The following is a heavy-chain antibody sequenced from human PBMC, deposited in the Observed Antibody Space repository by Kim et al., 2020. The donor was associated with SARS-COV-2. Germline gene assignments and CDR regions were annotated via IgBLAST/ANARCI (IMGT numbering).Heavy chain of an antibody. CDR3: ARARAITMIVVVTIDAFDI. Sequence: SETLSLTCTVSGGSISSGGYYWSWIRQHPGKGLEWIGYIYYSGSTYYNPSLKSRVTISVDTSKNQFSLKLSSVTAADTAVYYYARARAITMIVVVTIDAFDIWGQGTMVTVSS. CDR1: GGSISSGGYY. J-gene: IGHJ3*02. V-gene: IGHV4-31*03. D-gene: IGHD3-22*01. CDR2: IYYSGST.